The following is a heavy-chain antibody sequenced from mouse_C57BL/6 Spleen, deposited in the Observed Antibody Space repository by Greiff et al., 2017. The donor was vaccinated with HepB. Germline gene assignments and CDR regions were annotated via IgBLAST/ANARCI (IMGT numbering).Heavy chain of an antibody. J-gene: IGHJ2*01. CDR2: INPNNGGT. CDR1: GYTFTDYN. CDR3: ASSYYYGSSYYFDY. Sequence: EVQLQQSGPELVKPGASVKIPCKASGYTFTDYNMDWVKQSHGKSLEWIGDINPNNGGTIYNQKFKGKATLTVDKSSSTAYMELRSLTSEDTAFYYCASSYYYGSSYYFDYWGQGTTLTVSS. V-gene: IGHV1-18*01. D-gene: IGHD1-1*01.